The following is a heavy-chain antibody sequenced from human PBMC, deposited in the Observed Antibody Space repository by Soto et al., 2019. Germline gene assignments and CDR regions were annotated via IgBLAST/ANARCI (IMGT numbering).Heavy chain of an antibody. CDR3: ASTVVIATAYFDH. CDR2: IYYSGST. Sequence: PSETLSLTCTVSGGSINSYYWSWIRQPPGKGLEWIGYIYYSGSTNYNPALKSRVTISVDTSKNQFFRKLSSVPAADTAVYYCASTVVIATAYFDHWGQGTLVTVSS. D-gene: IGHD2-21*01. J-gene: IGHJ4*02. V-gene: IGHV4-59*01. CDR1: GGSINSYY.